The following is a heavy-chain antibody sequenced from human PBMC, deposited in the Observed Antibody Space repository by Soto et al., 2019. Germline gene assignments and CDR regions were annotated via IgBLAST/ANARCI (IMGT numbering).Heavy chain of an antibody. V-gene: IGHV1-18*01. CDR1: GYTCTSYG. Sequence: ASLKVSCKASGYTCTSYGISWVRQAPGQGLEWMGWISAYNGNTNYAQKLQGRVTMTTDTSTSTDYMELRSLRSDDTAVYFCARVLTKLRYFDWLLSHPDPWGQATLVTVSS. CDR3: ARVLTKLRYFDWLLSHPDP. CDR2: ISAYNGNT. D-gene: IGHD3-9*01. J-gene: IGHJ5*02.